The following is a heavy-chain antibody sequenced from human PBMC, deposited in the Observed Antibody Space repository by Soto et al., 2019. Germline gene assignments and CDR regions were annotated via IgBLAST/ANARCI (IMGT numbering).Heavy chain of an antibody. V-gene: IGHV4-39*01. CDR1: GGSISSSSYY. CDR3: ARLWLLNWFDP. CDR2: IYYSGST. Sequence: SETLSLTCTVSGGSISSSSYYWGWIRQPPGKGLEWIGSIYYSGSTYYNPSLKSRVTISVDTSKNQFSLKLSSVTAADTAVYYCARLWLLNWFDPWGQGTMVTVSS. J-gene: IGHJ5*02. D-gene: IGHD3-22*01.